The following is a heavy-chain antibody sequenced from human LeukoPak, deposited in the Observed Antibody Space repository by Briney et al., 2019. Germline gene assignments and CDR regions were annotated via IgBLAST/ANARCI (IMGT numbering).Heavy chain of an antibody. CDR3: ARGSGLGSYFNGP. D-gene: IGHD3-10*01. Sequence: PSETLSLTCAVYGGSFSGYYWSWVRQPSGKGLEWIGEINHGGSTNCHPSLKSRVTISVDTSKNQFSLKLTSVTTADTAVYYCARGSGLGSYFNGPRGQGTLVTVSS. J-gene: IGHJ5*02. V-gene: IGHV4-34*01. CDR2: INHGGST. CDR1: GGSFSGYY.